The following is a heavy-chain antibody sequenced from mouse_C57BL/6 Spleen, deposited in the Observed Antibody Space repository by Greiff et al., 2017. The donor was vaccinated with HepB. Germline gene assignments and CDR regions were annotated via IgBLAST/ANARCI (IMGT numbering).Heavy chain of an antibody. CDR1: GFTFSSYA. Sequence: EVKLMESGGGLVKPGGSLKLSCAASGFTFSSYAMSWVRQTPEKRLEWVATISDGGSYTYYPDNVKGRFTISRDNAKNNLYLQMSHLKSEDTAMYYCARGSKSDYFDYWGQGTTLTVSS. CDR3: ARGSKSDYFDY. CDR2: ISDGGSYT. J-gene: IGHJ2*01. V-gene: IGHV5-4*03.